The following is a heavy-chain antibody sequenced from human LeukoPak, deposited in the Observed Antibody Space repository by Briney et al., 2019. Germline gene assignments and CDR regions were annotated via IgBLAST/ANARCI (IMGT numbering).Heavy chain of an antibody. J-gene: IGHJ3*02. CDR3: ARDLRPDFDAFDI. Sequence: GGSLRLSCAASGFSFSSYGMHWVRQAPGKGLEWVAVIYSGGSTYYADSVKGRFTISRDNSKNTLYLQMNSLRAEDTAVYYCARDLRPDFDAFDIWGQGTMVTVSS. CDR1: GFSFSSYG. CDR2: IYSGGST. V-gene: IGHV3-NL1*01.